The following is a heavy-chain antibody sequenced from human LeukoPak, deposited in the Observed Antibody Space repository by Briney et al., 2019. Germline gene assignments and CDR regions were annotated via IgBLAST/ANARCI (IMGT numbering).Heavy chain of an antibody. CDR1: GFTFSSFA. V-gene: IGHV3-33*01. CDR3: ARDRYSSMWSVFEY. J-gene: IGHJ4*02. CDR2: IWYDGSNK. D-gene: IGHD6-13*01. Sequence: GGSLRLSCAASGFTFSSFAMHWVRQSPGKGLEWVAVIWYDGSNKLYADPVKGRFTISRDNSRNTLYLQMNSLSAEDTAVYYCARDRYSSMWSVFEYWGQGALVTVSS.